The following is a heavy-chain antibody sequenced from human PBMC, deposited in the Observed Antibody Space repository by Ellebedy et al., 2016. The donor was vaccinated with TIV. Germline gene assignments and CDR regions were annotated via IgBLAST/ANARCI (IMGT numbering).Heavy chain of an antibody. J-gene: IGHJ2*01. CDR1: GASISSYY. Sequence: SETLSLTCTVSGASISSYYWSWIRQPPGKGLEWVGHIYHGGTTRYNPSLKSRVTISVDTSKNQFSLKLSSVTAADTAVYYCARELDSSGYYYSYWYFDLWGRGTLVTVSS. CDR2: IYHGGTT. V-gene: IGHV4-59*12. CDR3: ARELDSSGYYYSYWYFDL. D-gene: IGHD3-22*01.